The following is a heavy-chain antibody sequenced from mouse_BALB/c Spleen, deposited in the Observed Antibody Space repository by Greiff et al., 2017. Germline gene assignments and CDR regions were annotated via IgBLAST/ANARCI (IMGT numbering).Heavy chain of an antibody. V-gene: IGHV1-80*01. CDR2: IYPGDGDT. D-gene: IGHD2-14*01. CDR3: ASYYRYDDAMDY. Sequence: VMLVESGAELVRPGSSVKISCKASGYAFSSYWMNWVKQRPGQGLEWIGQIYPGDGDTNYNGKFKGKATLTADNSSSTAYMQLSSLTSEDSAVYFCASYYRYDDAMDYWGQGTSVTVSS. CDR1: GYAFSSYW. J-gene: IGHJ4*01.